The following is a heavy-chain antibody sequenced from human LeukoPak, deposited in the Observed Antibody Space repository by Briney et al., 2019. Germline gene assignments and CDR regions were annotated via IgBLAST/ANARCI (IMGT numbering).Heavy chain of an antibody. CDR1: GYTFNSYG. J-gene: IGHJ6*03. CDR3: ARGTRGYSYGDYFHYMDV. V-gene: IGHV1-18*01. Sequence: GASVKVSCKASGYTFNSYGLTWVRQAPGQGLEWMGWIRAYNGYTKYAQKVKGRVTMTTDTSTSTAYMELRSLRSDDTAVYYCARGTRGYSYGDYFHYMDVWGKGTTVTVSS. CDR2: IRAYNGYT. D-gene: IGHD5-18*01.